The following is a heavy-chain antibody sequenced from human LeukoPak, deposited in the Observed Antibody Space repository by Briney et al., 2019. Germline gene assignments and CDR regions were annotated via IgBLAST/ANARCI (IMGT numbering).Heavy chain of an antibody. CDR3: ARLTRRGGYNYNAFDI. V-gene: IGHV1-69*02. CDR2: IIPILGIA. D-gene: IGHD5-24*01. J-gene: IGHJ3*02. Sequence: SVKVSCKASGGTFSSYTISWVRQAPGQGLEWMGRIIPILGIANYAQKFQGRVTITADKSTSTAYMELSSLRSEDTAVYYCARLTRRGGYNYNAFDIWGQGTMVTVSS. CDR1: GGTFSSYT.